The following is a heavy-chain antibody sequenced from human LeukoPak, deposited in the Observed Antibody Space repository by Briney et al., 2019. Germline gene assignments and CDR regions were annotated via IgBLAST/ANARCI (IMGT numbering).Heavy chain of an antibody. CDR3: TTVSGLYGDYSIEQDY. Sequence: GGSLRLSCAASGFTFSNAWMSWVRQAPGKGRDGVGRIKSKTDGGTTHYAAPVTGRFTISRDESKNTLYLQMNSLKTEDTAVYYCTTVSGLYGDYSIEQDYWGQGTLVTVSS. J-gene: IGHJ4*02. V-gene: IGHV3-15*01. D-gene: IGHD4-17*01. CDR2: IKSKTDGGTT. CDR1: GFTFSNAW.